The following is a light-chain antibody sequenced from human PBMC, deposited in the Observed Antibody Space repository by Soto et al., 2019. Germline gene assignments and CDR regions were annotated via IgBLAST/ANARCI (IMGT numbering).Light chain of an antibody. J-gene: IGLJ2*01. CDR3: QSYDSSIVV. V-gene: IGLV6-57*03. CDR1: SGSIASNY. CDR2: EDN. Sequence: FMLTQPHSVSESPGKTVTISCTRSSGSIASNYVQWYQQRPGSAPTTVIYEDNQRPSGVPDRFSGSIDSSSNSASLTISGLKTEDEADYYCQSYDSSIVVFGGGTQLTV.